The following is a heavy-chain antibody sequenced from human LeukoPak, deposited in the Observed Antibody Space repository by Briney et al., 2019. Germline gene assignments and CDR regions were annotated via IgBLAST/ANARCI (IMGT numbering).Heavy chain of an antibody. CDR2: MHYSGST. Sequence: SETLSLTCTVSGGSISSSSYYWGWIRQPPGKGLEWIGSMHYSGSTYYNPSLKSRVTISVDTSKNEFSLKLSSVTAADTAVYYCARDGLWIQNAFGIWGQGTVVTVSA. V-gene: IGHV4-39*07. CDR3: ARDGLWIQNAFGI. CDR1: GGSISSSSYY. D-gene: IGHD5-18*01. J-gene: IGHJ3*02.